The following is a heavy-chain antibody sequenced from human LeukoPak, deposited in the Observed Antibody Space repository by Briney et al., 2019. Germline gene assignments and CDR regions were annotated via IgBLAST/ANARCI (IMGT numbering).Heavy chain of an antibody. CDR3: ARDPVYYYGSGSYVGYFDY. V-gene: IGHV3-30-3*01. D-gene: IGHD3-10*01. J-gene: IGHJ4*02. Sequence: EGSLRLSCAASGFTFSSYAMHWVRQAPGKGLEWVAVISYDGSNKYYADSVKGRFTISRDNSKNTLYLQMNSLRAEDTVVYYCARDPVYYYGSGSYVGYFDYWGQGTLVTVSS. CDR1: GFTFSSYA. CDR2: ISYDGSNK.